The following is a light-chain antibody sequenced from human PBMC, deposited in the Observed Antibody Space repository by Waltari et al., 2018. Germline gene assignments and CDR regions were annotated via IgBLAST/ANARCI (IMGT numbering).Light chain of an antibody. CDR2: GTS. CDR3: QQYDGSTVT. CDR1: QTISSIS. Sequence: CSASQTISSISLTWYQQKPGQAPSLLIYGTSSRATGIPDRFSGSVSGTDFTLTIRRLDPEDFAVYYCQQYDGSTVTFGGGTKVEVK. J-gene: IGKJ4*01. V-gene: IGKV3-20*01.